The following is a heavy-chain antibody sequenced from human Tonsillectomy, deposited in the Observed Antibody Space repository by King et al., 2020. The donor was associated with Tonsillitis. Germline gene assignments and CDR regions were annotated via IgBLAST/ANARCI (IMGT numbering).Heavy chain of an antibody. Sequence: VQLVESGGGLVKPGGSLRLSCAASGFTFTNAWMSWVRQAPGKGLEWVGRIKSETDGGTTDYAAPVRGRFTISRDDSQNTLYVQMNSLKTEDTAVYYCPTDRWSYGGLDYWGQGILVTVSS. V-gene: IGHV3-15*01. J-gene: IGHJ4*02. D-gene: IGHD1-26*01. CDR2: IKSETDGGTT. CDR1: GFTFTNAW. CDR3: PTDRWSYGGLDY.